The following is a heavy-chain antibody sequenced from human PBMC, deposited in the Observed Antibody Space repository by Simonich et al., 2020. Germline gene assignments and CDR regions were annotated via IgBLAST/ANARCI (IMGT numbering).Heavy chain of an antibody. CDR1: GFTFSSYS. V-gene: IGHV3-21*01. J-gene: IGHJ4*02. CDR3: ARDAAGDY. D-gene: IGHD6-13*01. Sequence: EVQLVESGGGLVKPGGSLRLSCAASGFTFSSYSMNWVRQAPGKGLEGVSSIRSSSSYRYYADSVKGRFTISRDNAKNSLYLQMNSLRAEDTAVYYCARDAAGDYWGQGTLVTVSS. CDR2: IRSSSSYR.